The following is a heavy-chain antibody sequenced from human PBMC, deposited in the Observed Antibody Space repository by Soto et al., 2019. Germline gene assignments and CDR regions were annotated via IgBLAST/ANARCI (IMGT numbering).Heavy chain of an antibody. CDR1: GFTFSTND. CDR2: MNANVDAT. Sequence: QVQLVQSGAEVKKPGASVKVSCKASGFTFSTNDINWVRQAPGQGLQWMGWMNANVDATDSPQEFKGRVTMTTDTSTSTAYMELRSLRSDDTAVYYCARGTCSGGSCYSGSWFDPWGQGTLVTVSS. V-gene: IGHV1-8*01. CDR3: ARGTCSGGSCYSGSWFDP. D-gene: IGHD2-15*01. J-gene: IGHJ5*02.